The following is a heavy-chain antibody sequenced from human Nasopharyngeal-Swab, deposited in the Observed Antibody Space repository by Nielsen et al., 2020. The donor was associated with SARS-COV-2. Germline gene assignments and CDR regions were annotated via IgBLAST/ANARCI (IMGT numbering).Heavy chain of an antibody. Sequence: VRQERGTGLERVAVISYDGSNKYYADSVKGRFTISRDNAKNSLYLQMNSLRAEDTAVYYCARDSDYYDGVALLWYFDYWGQGPPVTLSS. CDR2: ISYDGSNK. CDR3: ARDSDYYDGVALLWYFDY. J-gene: IGHJ4*02. V-gene: IGHV3-33*05. D-gene: IGHD3-22*01.